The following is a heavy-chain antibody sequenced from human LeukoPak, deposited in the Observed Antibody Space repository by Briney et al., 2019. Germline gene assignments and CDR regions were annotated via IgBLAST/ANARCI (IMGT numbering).Heavy chain of an antibody. CDR3: ARGPMITFGGVLNWFDP. V-gene: IGHV4-39*07. J-gene: IGHJ5*02. CDR2: IYYSGST. CDR1: GGSISSSSYY. Sequence: PSETLSLTCTVSGGSISSSSYYWGWIRQPPGKGLEWIGSIYYSGSTYYNPSLKSRVAISVDTSKNQFSLKLSSVTAADTAVYYCARGPMITFGGVLNWFDPWGQGTLVTVSS. D-gene: IGHD3-16*01.